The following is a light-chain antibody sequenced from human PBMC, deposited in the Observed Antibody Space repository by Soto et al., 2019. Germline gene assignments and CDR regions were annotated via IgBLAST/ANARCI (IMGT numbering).Light chain of an antibody. V-gene: IGKV3-15*01. J-gene: IGKJ3*01. Sequence: RVMTQSPVTLSVSPEERATLSCRASQSVGSNLAWYQQKPGQAPRLLLFGASSRATGVPARFSGSGSGTEFTLTINSLQSEDFAVYFCQQYDNLPLTFGPGTKVDI. CDR1: QSVGSN. CDR2: GAS. CDR3: QQYDNLPLT.